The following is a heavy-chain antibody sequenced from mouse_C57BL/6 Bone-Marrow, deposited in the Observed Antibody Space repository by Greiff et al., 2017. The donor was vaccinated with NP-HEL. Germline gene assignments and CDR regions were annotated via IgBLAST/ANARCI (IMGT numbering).Heavy chain of an antibody. J-gene: IGHJ1*03. Sequence: EVHLVESGGGLVQPGGSLKLSCAASGFTFSDYYMYWVRQTPEKRLEWVAYISNGGGSTYYPDTVKGRFTISRDNAKITLYLQMSRLKSEDTAMYYCARRLDGYGYFDVWGTGTTVTVSS. CDR1: GFTFSDYY. V-gene: IGHV5-12*01. CDR2: ISNGGGST. CDR3: ARRLDGYGYFDV. D-gene: IGHD2-3*01.